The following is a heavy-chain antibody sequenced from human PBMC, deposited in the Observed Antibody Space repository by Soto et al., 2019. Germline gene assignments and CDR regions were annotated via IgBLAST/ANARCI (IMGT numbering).Heavy chain of an antibody. CDR1: GFSLSTSGMC. D-gene: IGHD3-3*01. Sequence: SGPTLVNPTQTLTLTCTFSGFSLSTSGMCVSWIRQPPGKALEWLALIDWDDDKYYSTSLKTRLTISKDTSKNQVVLTITNMDLLDTASYYCARKKRVRYSYDRDVGGQGTRLTFSS. CDR2: IDWDDDK. V-gene: IGHV2-70*01. CDR3: ARKKRVRYSYDRDV. J-gene: IGHJ6*02.